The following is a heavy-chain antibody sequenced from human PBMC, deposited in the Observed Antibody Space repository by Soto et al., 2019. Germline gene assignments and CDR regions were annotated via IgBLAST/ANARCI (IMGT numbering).Heavy chain of an antibody. CDR2: ISGNGGDYT. D-gene: IGHD2-2*01. Sequence: EVQLLESGGGLVQPGGSLRLSCAASGFTFSTYAMSWVRQAPRKRLEWVSAISGNGGDYTYYADSVKGRFTISRDNSKNTLYLQMNSLRAEDTAVYYCVPLCRYCSTTTPSWGQGTLVTVSS. CDR1: GFTFSTYA. CDR3: VPLCRYCSTTTPS. J-gene: IGHJ4*02. V-gene: IGHV3-23*01.